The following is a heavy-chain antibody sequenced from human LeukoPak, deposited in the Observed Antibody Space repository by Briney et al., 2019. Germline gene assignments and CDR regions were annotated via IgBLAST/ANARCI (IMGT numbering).Heavy chain of an antibody. J-gene: IGHJ4*02. CDR1: GGSISSSSYY. CDR3: ASSGVFYFGSGSYYKGYYFDY. V-gene: IGHV4-39*01. D-gene: IGHD3-10*01. Sequence: PSETLSLTCTVSGGSISSSSYYWGWIRQPPGKGLEWIGSIFYSGSTYYNPSLKSRVAISVDTSKNQFSLKLSSVTAADTAVYYCASSGVFYFGSGSYYKGYYFDYWGQGTLVTVSS. CDR2: IFYSGST.